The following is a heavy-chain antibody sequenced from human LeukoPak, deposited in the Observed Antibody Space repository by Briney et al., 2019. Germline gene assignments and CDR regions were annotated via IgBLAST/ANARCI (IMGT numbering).Heavy chain of an antibody. CDR2: IIPILGMA. D-gene: IGHD3-22*01. CDR3: ARDRDYYDSSGYYTYFDY. CDR1: GGTFSSYA. V-gene: IGHV1-69*04. Sequence: ASVTVSCKASGGTFSSYAISWVRQAPGQGLEWMGGIIPILGMANYAQKFQGRVTITADKSTSTAYMELSSLRSEDTAVYYCARDRDYYDSSGYYTYFDYWGQGTLVTVSS. J-gene: IGHJ4*02.